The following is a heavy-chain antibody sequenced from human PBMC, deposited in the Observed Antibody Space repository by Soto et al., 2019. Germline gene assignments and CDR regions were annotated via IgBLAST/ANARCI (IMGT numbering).Heavy chain of an antibody. CDR2: ISPGSRYP. V-gene: IGHV3-11*06. J-gene: IGHJ5*02. CDR3: VRGGGGGLFDP. D-gene: IGHD2-15*01. CDR1: GFTIGDSY. Sequence: GGSLGLFCAGSGFTIGDSYMSWIREAPGKGLEWLSYISPGSRYPAYADSVKGRFTISRDNAKRSLYLQMMSLTAEDTAIYYCVRGGGGGLFDPWGQGTMVTVPA.